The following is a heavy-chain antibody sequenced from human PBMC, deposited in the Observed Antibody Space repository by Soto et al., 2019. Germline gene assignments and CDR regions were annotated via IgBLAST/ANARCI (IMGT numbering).Heavy chain of an antibody. CDR1: GGSFSGYY. Sequence: SETLSLTCAVYGGSFSGYYWSWIRQPPGKGLEWIGEINHSGSTNYNPSLKSRVTISVDTSKNQFSLKLSSVTAADTAVYYCARRGRRITIFGVPNSRYYYYYGMDVWGQGTTVTVSS. J-gene: IGHJ6*02. CDR3: ARRGRRITIFGVPNSRYYYYYGMDV. D-gene: IGHD3-3*01. V-gene: IGHV4-34*01. CDR2: INHSGST.